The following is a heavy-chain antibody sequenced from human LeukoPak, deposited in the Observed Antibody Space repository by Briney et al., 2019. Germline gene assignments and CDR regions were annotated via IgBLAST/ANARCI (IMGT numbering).Heavy chain of an antibody. J-gene: IGHJ4*02. V-gene: IGHV3-23*01. CDR1: GFTFSSYE. CDR2: FSVSDETT. CDR3: AKDPSVYYGDYIIR. D-gene: IGHD4-17*01. Sequence: GGSLRLSCAASGFTFSSYEMNWVRQAPGKGLEWVSGFSVSDETTYYADSVKGRFTISRDNSKNTLYLQINSLRAEDTAVYYCAKDPSVYYGDYIIRWGQGTLVIVSS.